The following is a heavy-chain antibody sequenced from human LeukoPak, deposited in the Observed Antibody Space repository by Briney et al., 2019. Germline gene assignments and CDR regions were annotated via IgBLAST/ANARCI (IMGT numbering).Heavy chain of an antibody. CDR2: ISGSGGST. V-gene: IGHV3-23*01. CDR1: GLTFSSYG. J-gene: IGHJ4*02. CDR3: ARRAGAYSHPYDY. Sequence: GGSLRLSCAASGLTFSSYGMSWVRQAPGKGLEWVSAISGSGGSTYYADSVKGRFTISRDNSKNTLYLQMNSLRAEGTAVYYCARRAGAYSHPYDYWGQGTLVTVSS. D-gene: IGHD4/OR15-4a*01.